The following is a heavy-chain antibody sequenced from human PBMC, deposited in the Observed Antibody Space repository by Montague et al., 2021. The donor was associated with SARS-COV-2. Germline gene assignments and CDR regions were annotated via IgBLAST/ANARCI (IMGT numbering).Heavy chain of an antibody. Sequence: SLRLSCAASGFTFDDHVMYWVRQPPGKGLEWVSLISGDGGKTYYADSVKGRFTTSRDNGKNSLYLQMNSLGTEDTALYHCAKGTYFYDSSGYSPESHYSYFDGRDVWGQGTTVTVSS. J-gene: IGHJ6*02. V-gene: IGHV3-43*02. CDR1: GFTFDDHV. CDR3: AKGTYFYDSSGYSPESHYSYFDGRDV. CDR2: ISGDGGKT. D-gene: IGHD3-22*01.